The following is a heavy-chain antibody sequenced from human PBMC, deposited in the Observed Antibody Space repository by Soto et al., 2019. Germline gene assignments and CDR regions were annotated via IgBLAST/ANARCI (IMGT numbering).Heavy chain of an antibody. CDR1: GFNFNTYA. Sequence: EVQVLESGGGLVQPGGSLRLSCAASGFNFNTYAMSWVRQAPGKGLEWVSGISGGGGSIHYVDSVQGRFTISRDNSKNTLYLQMSSLRGEDTAVYYCAKGKSSNYVSHAFDVWGQGTMVTVSS. J-gene: IGHJ3*01. CDR2: ISGGGGSI. D-gene: IGHD3-10*02. V-gene: IGHV3-23*01. CDR3: AKGKSSNYVSHAFDV.